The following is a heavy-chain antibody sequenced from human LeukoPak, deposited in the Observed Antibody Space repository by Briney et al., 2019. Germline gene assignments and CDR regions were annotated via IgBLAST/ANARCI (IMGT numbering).Heavy chain of an antibody. V-gene: IGHV4-59*05. D-gene: IGHD4-11*01. Sequence: PSETLSLTCTVSGGSISSYYWSWIRQPPGKGLEWIGSIYYSGSTYYNPSLKSRVTISVDTSKNQFSLKLSSVTAADTAVYYCARHFLTTVTPNWFDPWGQGTLVTVSS. CDR1: GGSISSYY. J-gene: IGHJ5*02. CDR3: ARHFLTTVTPNWFDP. CDR2: IYYSGST.